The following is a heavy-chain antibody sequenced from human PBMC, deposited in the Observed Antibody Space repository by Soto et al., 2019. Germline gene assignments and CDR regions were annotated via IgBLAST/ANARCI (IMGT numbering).Heavy chain of an antibody. D-gene: IGHD1-26*01. CDR2: ISGTHISGGGSAV. CDR1: GFTFSDHY. CDR3: ANRLGIYFLSGLPFDI. Sequence: KTGGSLRLSCEASGFTFSDHYMSWVRQAPVKGLEWISHISGTHISGGGSAVAYADSVKGRFTISRDNTKNSLYLQMNSLRVEDTAVYYCANRLGIYFLSGLPFDIWGQGTMVTVSS. V-gene: IGHV3-11*01. J-gene: IGHJ3*02.